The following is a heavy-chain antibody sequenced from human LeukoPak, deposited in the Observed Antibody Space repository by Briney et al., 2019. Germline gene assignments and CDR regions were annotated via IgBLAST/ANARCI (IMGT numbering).Heavy chain of an antibody. J-gene: IGHJ4*02. CDR1: GFTFSSYA. D-gene: IGHD3-22*01. V-gene: IGHV3-23*01. Sequence: GGSLRLSCAASGFTFSSYAMSWVRQAPGKGLEWVSAISGSGGSTYYADSVKGRFTISRDNSKNTLYLQMNSLRAEDTAVYYCANTPLYYYDSSGLDYWGQGTLVTVSS. CDR3: ANTPLYYYDSSGLDY. CDR2: ISGSGGST.